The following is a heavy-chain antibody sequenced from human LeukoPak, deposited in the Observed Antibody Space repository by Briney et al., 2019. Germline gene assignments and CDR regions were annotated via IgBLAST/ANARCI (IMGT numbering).Heavy chain of an antibody. CDR1: GFTVSSNY. CDR3: ARETDDKGASFDY. V-gene: IGHV3-53*04. CDR2: IYSGGST. D-gene: IGHD1-26*01. Sequence: GGSLRLSCAASGFTVSSNYMSWVRQAPGEGLGWVSVIYSGGSTYYADSVKGRFTISRHNSKNTLYLQMNSLRAEDTAVYYCARETDDKGASFDYWGQGTLVTVSS. J-gene: IGHJ4*02.